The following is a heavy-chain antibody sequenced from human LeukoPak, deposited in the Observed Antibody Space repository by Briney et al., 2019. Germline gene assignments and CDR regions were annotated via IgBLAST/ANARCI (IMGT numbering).Heavy chain of an antibody. CDR2: INPISGGT. V-gene: IGHV1-2*02. CDR1: GYTFTSYG. J-gene: IGHJ5*02. Sequence: ASVKVSCKASGYTFTSYGISWVRQAPGQGLEWMGWINPISGGTNYAQKFQGRVTMTRDTSISTAYMELSRLRSDDTAVYYCARELLGFDPWGQGTLVTVSS. CDR3: ARELLGFDP. D-gene: IGHD1-26*01.